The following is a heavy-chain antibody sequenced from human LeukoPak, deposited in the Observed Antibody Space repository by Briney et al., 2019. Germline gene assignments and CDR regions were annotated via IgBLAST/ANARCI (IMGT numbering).Heavy chain of an antibody. Sequence: SVTLSHTCTVSGGSLSSAHGWSWIRQPPGKGLEWIGYSQNSGCTNCNPSLKSRVTISVDTSKNQFSLKLSSVTAADTAVYYCARASDYYDSSPYYFDYWGQGTLVTVSS. CDR2: SQNSGCT. V-gene: IGHV4-61*01. CDR3: ARASDYYDSSPYYFDY. D-gene: IGHD3-22*01. CDR1: GGSLSSAHG. J-gene: IGHJ4*02.